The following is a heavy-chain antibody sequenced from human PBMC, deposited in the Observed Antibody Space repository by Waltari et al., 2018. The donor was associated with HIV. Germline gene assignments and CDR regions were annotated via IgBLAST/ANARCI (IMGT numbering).Heavy chain of an antibody. CDR3: ARIEGPFDY. Sequence: QVHLVESGGGLVKPGGSLRLSCASSGFAFSNYYMSWVRQAPGKGLEWIAHISHTTTTIHYAASVRGRFTVSRDNLKNSLYLQMDSLNINDTAVYYCARIEGPFDYWGHGNLVTVSS. D-gene: IGHD2-21*01. V-gene: IGHV3-11*01. J-gene: IGHJ4*01. CDR1: GFAFSNYY. CDR2: ISHTTTTI.